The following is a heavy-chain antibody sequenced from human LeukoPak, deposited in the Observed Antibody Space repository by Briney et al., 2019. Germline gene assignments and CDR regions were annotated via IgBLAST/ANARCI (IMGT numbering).Heavy chain of an antibody. CDR2: IIPILGIA. V-gene: IGHV1-69*04. J-gene: IGHJ4*02. CDR3: ARDQGHIVVVVAAYFDY. D-gene: IGHD2-15*01. CDR1: GGTFSSYA. Sequence: SVKVSCKGSGGTFSSYAISWVRQAPGQGVEWMGRIIPILGIANYAQKFQGRVTITADKSTSTAYMELSSLRSEDTAVYYCARDQGHIVVVVAAYFDYWGQGTLVTVSS.